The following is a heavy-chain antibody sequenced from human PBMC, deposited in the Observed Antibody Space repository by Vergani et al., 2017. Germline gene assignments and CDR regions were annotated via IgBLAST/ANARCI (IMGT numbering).Heavy chain of an antibody. CDR3: ARDLRQPSGLGYSYGYVDY. V-gene: IGHV1-18*01. CDR1: GGTFSSYG. CDR2: ISAYNGNT. Sequence: QVQLVQSGAEVKKPGSSVKVSCKASGGTFSSYGISWVRQAPGQGLEWMGWISAYNGNTNYAQKLQGRVTMTTDTSTSTAYMELRSLRSDDTAVYYCARDLRQPSGLGYSYGYVDYWGQGTLVTVSS. J-gene: IGHJ4*02. D-gene: IGHD5-18*01.